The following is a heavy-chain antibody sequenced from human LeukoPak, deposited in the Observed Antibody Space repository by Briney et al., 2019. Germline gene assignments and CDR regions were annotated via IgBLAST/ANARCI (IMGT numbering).Heavy chain of an antibody. V-gene: IGHV1-46*01. J-gene: IGHJ4*02. CDR1: GYTFPSYF. CDR3: ARTAARRFDY. D-gene: IGHD6-6*01. CDR2: ISPTGGST. Sequence: GASVKVSCKASGYTFPSYFMHWVRQAPGQGHEWMGIISPTGGSTTYAQKFQGRVTMTRDTSTSTVYMELSSLRSDDTAVYYCARTAARRFDYWGQGTLVTVSS.